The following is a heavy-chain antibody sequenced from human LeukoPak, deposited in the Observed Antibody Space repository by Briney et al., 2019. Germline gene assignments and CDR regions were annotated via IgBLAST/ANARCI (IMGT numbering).Heavy chain of an antibody. CDR2: FDPEDGET. CDR1: GYTLTELS. D-gene: IGHD6-6*01. V-gene: IGHV1-24*01. Sequence: ASVKVSCKVSGYTLTELSMHWVRQAPGKGLEWMGGFDPEDGETIYAQKFQGRVTMTEDTSTNTAYMELSSLRSEDTAVYYCATVRKYSSSSPFDYWGQGTLVTVSP. J-gene: IGHJ4*02. CDR3: ATVRKYSSSSPFDY.